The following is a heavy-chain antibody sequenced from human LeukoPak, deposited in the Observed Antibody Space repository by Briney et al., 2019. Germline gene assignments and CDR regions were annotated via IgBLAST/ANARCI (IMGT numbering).Heavy chain of an antibody. CDR2: ISAYNGNT. CDR3: ARNLNMSSSSWYGHYFDY. D-gene: IGHD6-13*01. V-gene: IGHV1-18*01. CDR1: GYTFTSYG. J-gene: IGHJ4*02. Sequence: ASVKVSCKASGYTFTSYGISWVRQAPGQGLEWMGWISAYNGNTNYAQKLQGRVTMTTDTSTSTAYMKLRSLRSDDTAVYYCARNLNMSSSSWYGHYFDYWGQGTLVTVSS.